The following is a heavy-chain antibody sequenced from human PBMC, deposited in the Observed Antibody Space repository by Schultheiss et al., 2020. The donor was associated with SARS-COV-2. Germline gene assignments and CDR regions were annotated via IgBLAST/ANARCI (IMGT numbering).Heavy chain of an antibody. J-gene: IGHJ5*02. Sequence: GGSLRLSCAASGFTFSSYWMSWVRQAPGKGLEWVANIKQDGSEKYYVDSVKGRFTISRDNAKNSLYLQMNSLRAEDTAVYYCARGHNYDYVWGSYRYTGWFDPWGQGTLVTVSS. V-gene: IGHV3-7*01. CDR3: ARGHNYDYVWGSYRYTGWFDP. CDR1: GFTFSSYW. CDR2: IKQDGSEK. D-gene: IGHD3-16*02.